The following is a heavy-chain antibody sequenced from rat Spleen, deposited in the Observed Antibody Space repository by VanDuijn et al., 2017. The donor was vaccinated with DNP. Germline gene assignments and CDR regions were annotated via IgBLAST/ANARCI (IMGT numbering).Heavy chain of an antibody. CDR1: GFTFSDYY. V-gene: IGHV5-7*01. CDR3: ARGSSSIYWYFDF. Sequence: EVQLVESGGGLVQPGRSLKLSCAASGFTFSDYYMAWVRQAPKKGLEWVATISYEGSSTYYRDSVKGRFTISRDDAKSRLYLQMNSLKSEETATYYCARGSSSIYWYFDFWGPGTMVTVSS. CDR2: ISYEGSST. D-gene: IGHD1-2*01. J-gene: IGHJ1*01.